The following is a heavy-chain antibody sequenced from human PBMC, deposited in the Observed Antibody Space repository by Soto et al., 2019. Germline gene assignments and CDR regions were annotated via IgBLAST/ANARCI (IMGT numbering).Heavy chain of an antibody. CDR1: GFTFSSYA. CDR3: AKTPTGYSSGWPRFDY. J-gene: IGHJ4*02. CDR2: ISGSGGST. Sequence: GGSLRLSCAASGFTFSSYAMSWVRQAPGKGLEWVSAISGSGGSTYYADSVKGRFTISRDNSKNTLYLQMNSLRAEDTAVYYCAKTPTGYSSGWPRFDYWGQGTLVTVSS. D-gene: IGHD6-19*01. V-gene: IGHV3-23*01.